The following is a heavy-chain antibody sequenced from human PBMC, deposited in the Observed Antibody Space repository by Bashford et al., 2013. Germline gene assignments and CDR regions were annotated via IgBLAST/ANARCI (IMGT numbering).Heavy chain of an antibody. Sequence: GSLRLSCAASGFTFSSYAMHWVRQAPGKGLEWVAVISYDGSNKYYADSVKGRFTISRDNSKNTLYLQMNSLRAEDTAVYYCARDQYWGDSSGPPKGGGHWFDPWGQGTLVTVSS. V-gene: IGHV3-30-3*01. J-gene: IGHJ5*02. CDR2: ISYDGSNK. CDR1: GFTFSSYA. D-gene: IGHD3-22*01. CDR3: ARDQYWGDSSGPPKGGGHWFDP.